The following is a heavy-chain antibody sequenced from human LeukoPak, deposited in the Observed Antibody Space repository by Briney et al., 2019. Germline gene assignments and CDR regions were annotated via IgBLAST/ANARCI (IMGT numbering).Heavy chain of an antibody. J-gene: IGHJ1*01. Sequence: GESLKISCKGSGYSFINYWIGWVRQMPGKGLEWMGLIYPGDSNTVYRPPFQGQVTMSVDKSISTAYLQWSSLKASDTAMYYCAVRMAYDSIGDVNWWGQGTQVTVSS. D-gene: IGHD3-22*01. CDR2: IYPGDSNT. CDR1: GYSFINYW. CDR3: AVRMAYDSIGDVNW. V-gene: IGHV5-51*01.